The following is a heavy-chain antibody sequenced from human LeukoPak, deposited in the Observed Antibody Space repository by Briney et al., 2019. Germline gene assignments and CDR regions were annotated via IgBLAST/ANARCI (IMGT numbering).Heavy chain of an antibody. D-gene: IGHD3-22*01. V-gene: IGHV1-3*01. Sequence: ASVKVSCKASGYTFTSYAMHWVRQAPGQRLEWMGWINAGNGNTKYSQKFQGRDTITRDTSASTAYMELSSLRSEDTAVYYCASHYDSSGYPFDLDYWGQGTLVTVSS. CDR1: GYTFTSYA. CDR3: ASHYDSSGYPFDLDY. J-gene: IGHJ4*02. CDR2: INAGNGNT.